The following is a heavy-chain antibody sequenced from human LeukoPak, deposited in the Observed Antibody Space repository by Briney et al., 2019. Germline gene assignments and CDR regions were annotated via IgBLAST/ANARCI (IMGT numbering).Heavy chain of an antibody. CDR1: TGSISSYY. V-gene: IGHV4-4*07. CDR3: ARLLVPAASGVFHI. D-gene: IGHD2-2*01. Sequence: SETLSLTCTVSTGSISSYYWSWLRQPAGKGLEWIGRMSRSGGSNFNPSLKSRVTISVDSSKRQVSLKLTSVTAADTAVYYCARLLVPAASGVFHIWGQGTIVTVSS. CDR2: MSRSGGS. J-gene: IGHJ3*02.